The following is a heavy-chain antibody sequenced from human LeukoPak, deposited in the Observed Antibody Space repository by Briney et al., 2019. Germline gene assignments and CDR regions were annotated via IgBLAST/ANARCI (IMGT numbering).Heavy chain of an antibody. CDR1: GFTFSSYS. J-gene: IGHJ6*04. CDR2: ISSSSSTI. Sequence: GGSLRLSCAASGFTFSSYSMYWVRQAPGKGLEWVSYISSSSSTIYYADSVKGRFTISRDNAKNSLYLQMNSLRAEDTAVYYCARERAMLPMDVWGKGTTVTVSS. V-gene: IGHV3-48*01. D-gene: IGHD3-10*02. CDR3: ARERAMLPMDV.